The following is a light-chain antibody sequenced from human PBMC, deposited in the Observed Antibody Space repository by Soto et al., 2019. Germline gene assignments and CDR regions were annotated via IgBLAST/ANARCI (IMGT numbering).Light chain of an antibody. CDR2: KAS. CDR3: QQYFTYRA. CDR1: QSISIW. V-gene: IGKV1-5*03. Sequence: DIQMTQSPASLSASVGDRVNITSRASQSISIWLDWYQQKPGKAPKLLIHKASTLETGVPSRFSGSGSGTEFALTISSLQPDDFATYYCQQYFTYRAFGQGTKVEIK. J-gene: IGKJ1*01.